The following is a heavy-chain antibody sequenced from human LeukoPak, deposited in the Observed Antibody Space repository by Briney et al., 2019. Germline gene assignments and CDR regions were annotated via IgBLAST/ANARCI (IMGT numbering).Heavy chain of an antibody. CDR3: ARATFGYYVADY. D-gene: IGHD1-26*01. J-gene: IGHJ4*02. Sequence: SETLSLTCTVSGGSISSYYWSWIRQPPGKGLEWIGYIYYSGSTNYNPSLKSRVTISVDTSKNQFSLKLSSVTAADTAVYYCARATFGYYVADYWGQGTLVTVSS. V-gene: IGHV4-59*01. CDR2: IYYSGST. CDR1: GGSISSYY.